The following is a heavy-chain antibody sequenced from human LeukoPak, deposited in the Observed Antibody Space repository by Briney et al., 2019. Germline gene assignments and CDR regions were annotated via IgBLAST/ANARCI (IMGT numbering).Heavy chain of an antibody. V-gene: IGHV3-23*01. CDR1: GFTFSTYT. Sequence: PGGSLRLSCAASGFTFSTYTMGWVRQAPGKGLEWVSVISAGGDDTFYADSVKGRFTISRDNAKNSLYLQMNSLRAEDTAVYYCARDLYDSSGYYYVWGQGTLVTVSS. D-gene: IGHD3-22*01. J-gene: IGHJ4*02. CDR3: ARDLYDSSGYYYV. CDR2: ISAGGDDT.